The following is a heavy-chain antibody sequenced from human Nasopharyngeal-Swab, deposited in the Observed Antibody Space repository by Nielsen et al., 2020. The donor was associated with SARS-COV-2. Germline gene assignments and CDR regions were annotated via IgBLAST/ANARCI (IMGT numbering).Heavy chain of an antibody. J-gene: IGHJ6*02. D-gene: IGHD2-15*01. CDR1: GFTFSSYS. CDR3: AREARGVVAYYYYYGMDV. Sequence: GESLKISCAASGFTFSSYSMNWVRQAPGKGLEWVSYISSSSSTIYYADSVKGRFTISRDNAKNSLYLQMNSLRDEDTAVYYCAREARGVVAYYYYYGMDVWGQGTTVTVSS. CDR2: ISSSSSTI. V-gene: IGHV3-48*02.